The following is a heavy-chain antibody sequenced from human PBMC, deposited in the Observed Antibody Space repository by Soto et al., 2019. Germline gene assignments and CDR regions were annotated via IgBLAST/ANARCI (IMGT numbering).Heavy chain of an antibody. Sequence: PSQTLSLTCAISGDSVSSNSAAWNWVRQSPSRGLEWLGRTYYRSKWYNDYAVSVRGRITISPDTSKNQFSLQMSSVTPEDTAVYYCANMDDSWGQGTLVTVS. J-gene: IGHJ4*02. CDR2: TYYRSKWYN. CDR1: GDSVSSNSAA. V-gene: IGHV6-1*01. D-gene: IGHD3-3*01. CDR3: ANMDDS.